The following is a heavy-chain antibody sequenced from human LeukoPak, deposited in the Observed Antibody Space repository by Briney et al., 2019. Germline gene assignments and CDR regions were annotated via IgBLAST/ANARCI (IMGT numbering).Heavy chain of an antibody. CDR2: IYYSGST. J-gene: IGHJ3*02. CDR1: GGSISSGDYY. CDR3: ARGLLLWFGELFTDAFDI. V-gene: IGHV4-30-4*08. Sequence: PSETLSLTCTVSGGSISSGDYYWSWIRQPPGKGLEWIGYIYYSGSTYYNPSLKSRVTISVDTSKNQFSLKLSSVTAADTAVYYCARGLLLWFGELFTDAFDIWGQGTMVTVSS. D-gene: IGHD3-10*01.